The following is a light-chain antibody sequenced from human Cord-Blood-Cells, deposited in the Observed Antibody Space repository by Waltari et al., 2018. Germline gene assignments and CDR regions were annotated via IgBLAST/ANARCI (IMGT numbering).Light chain of an antibody. CDR3: CSYAGSYTYV. Sequence: QSALTQPHSVSGSPGQSVTISCTAPSSAVGGYNYVSWYQQHPGKAPKLMIYDVSKRPSGVSDRFSGSKSGNTAFLTISGLQAEDEADYYCCSYAGSYTYVFGTGTKVTVL. CDR1: SSAVGGYNY. CDR2: DVS. V-gene: IGLV2-11*01. J-gene: IGLJ1*01.